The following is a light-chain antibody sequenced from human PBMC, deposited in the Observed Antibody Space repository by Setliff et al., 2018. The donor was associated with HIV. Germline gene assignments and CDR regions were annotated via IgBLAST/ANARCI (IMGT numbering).Light chain of an antibody. Sequence: SALTQPPSVSGVPGQRVTISCTGSSSDIGAGYDVHWYQHLPGAAPKLVIFDNNNRPSGVPDRFSGSKSGTSASLAITRLQAEDEADYYCHSYDGRLDGLHVFGTGTKVTVL. CDR3: HSYDGRLDGLHV. CDR1: SSDIGAGYD. CDR2: DNN. J-gene: IGLJ1*01. V-gene: IGLV1-40*01.